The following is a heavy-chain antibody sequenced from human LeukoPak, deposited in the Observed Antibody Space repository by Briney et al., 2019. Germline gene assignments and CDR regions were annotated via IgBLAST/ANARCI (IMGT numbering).Heavy chain of an antibody. CDR3: ARGGDDFWSGPNAFDI. CDR1: GGSISSGDYY. D-gene: IGHD3-3*01. V-gene: IGHV4-30-4*08. CDR2: IYYSGST. Sequence: SETLSLTCTVSGGSISSGDYYWSWIRQPPGKGLEWIGYIYYSGSTYYNPSLKSRVTISVDTSKNQFSLKLSSVTAADTAVYYCARGGDDFWSGPNAFDIWGQGTMVTVSS. J-gene: IGHJ3*02.